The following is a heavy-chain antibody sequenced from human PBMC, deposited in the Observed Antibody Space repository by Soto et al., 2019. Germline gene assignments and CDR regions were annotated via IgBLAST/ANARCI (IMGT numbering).Heavy chain of an antibody. D-gene: IGHD3-10*01. V-gene: IGHV4-59*01. CDR3: ARVGGTMVRGVITNWFDP. CDR1: GGSISSYY. CDR2: IYYSGST. Sequence: LSLTCTVSGGSISSYYWSWIRQPPGKGLEWIGYIYYSGSTNYNPSLKSRVTISVDTSKNQFSLKLSSVTAADTAVYYCARVGGTMVRGVITNWFDPWGQGTLVTVSS. J-gene: IGHJ5*02.